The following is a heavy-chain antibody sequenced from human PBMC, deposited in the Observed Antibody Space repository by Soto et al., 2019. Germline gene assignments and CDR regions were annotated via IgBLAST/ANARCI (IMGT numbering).Heavy chain of an antibody. J-gene: IGHJ3*02. V-gene: IGHV3-21*01. CDR2: ISSSSSYI. CDR3: ARDGVTPVTTDVAFDI. D-gene: IGHD4-17*01. Sequence: EVQLVESGGGLVKPGGSLRLSCAASGFTFSSYSMNWVRQAPGKGLEWVSSISSSSSYIYYAYSVKGRFTISRDNAKNSLYLQMNSLRAVDTAVYYCARDGVTPVTTDVAFDIWGQGTMVTVSS. CDR1: GFTFSSYS.